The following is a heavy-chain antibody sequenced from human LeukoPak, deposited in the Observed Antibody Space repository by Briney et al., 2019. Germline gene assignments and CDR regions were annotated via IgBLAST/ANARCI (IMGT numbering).Heavy chain of an antibody. J-gene: IGHJ4*02. Sequence: GGSLRLSCAASGFTFSSYGMHWVRQAPGKGLELVAVIWYDGSNKYYADSVKGRFTISRDNSKNTLYLQMNSLRAEDTAVYYCARVGDTAMVTGENYFDYWGQGTLVTVSS. V-gene: IGHV3-33*01. CDR2: IWYDGSNK. CDR3: ARVGDTAMVTGENYFDY. CDR1: GFTFSSYG. D-gene: IGHD5-18*01.